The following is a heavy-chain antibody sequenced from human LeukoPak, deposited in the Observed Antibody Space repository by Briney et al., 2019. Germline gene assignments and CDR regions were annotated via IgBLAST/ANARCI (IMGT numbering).Heavy chain of an antibody. CDR3: ARDMGAITTPVDQ. D-gene: IGHD1-26*01. J-gene: IGHJ4*02. CDR2: IKNDGIIT. Sequence: PGGSLRLSCAASGFTFSSYWMNWVRPAPGKGLVWVSRIKNDGIITNSADSLKGRFTISTDNAKKTLYLQMNSLRAEDTALYYCARDMGAITTPVDQWGQGTLVTVSS. CDR1: GFTFSSYW. V-gene: IGHV3-74*01.